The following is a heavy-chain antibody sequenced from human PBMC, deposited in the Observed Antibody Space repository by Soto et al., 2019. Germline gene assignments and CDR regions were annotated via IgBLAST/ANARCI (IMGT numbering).Heavy chain of an antibody. V-gene: IGHV3-13*01. Sequence: GGSLRLSCVGFGFTFSTYDMHWVRQNVGKGLEWVSSIGTDDDTYYLDSVRGRFTISREDATNYLYLQMDSLRAGDTAVYYCARAYYDNSGYPLGGMDVWGQGTMVTVSS. CDR2: IGTDDDT. D-gene: IGHD3-22*01. CDR3: ARAYYDNSGYPLGGMDV. J-gene: IGHJ6*02. CDR1: GFTFSTYD.